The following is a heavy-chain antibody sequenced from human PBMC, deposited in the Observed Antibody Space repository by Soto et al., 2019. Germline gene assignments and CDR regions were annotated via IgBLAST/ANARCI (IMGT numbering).Heavy chain of an antibody. D-gene: IGHD3-3*01. CDR2: IYSGGST. CDR3: ARRGYDFWTGLRLDYGMDV. V-gene: IGHV3-53*01. Sequence: GSLRISCAASGLTVSSNYMSWVRQAPGKGLEWVSVIYSGGSTYYADSVKGRFTISRDNSKNTLYLQMNSLRAEDTAVYYCARRGYDFWTGLRLDYGMDVWGQGTTVTVSS. CDR1: GLTVSSNY. J-gene: IGHJ6*02.